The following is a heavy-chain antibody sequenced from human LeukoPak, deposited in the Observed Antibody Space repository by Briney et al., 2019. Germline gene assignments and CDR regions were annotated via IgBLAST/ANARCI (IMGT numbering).Heavy chain of an antibody. J-gene: IGHJ4*02. D-gene: IGHD6-13*01. V-gene: IGHV4-59*01. CDR1: GGSISNYF. Sequence: SETLSLTRTVAGGSISNYFWTWIRQPPGKGLEWIGYIYDSGRTNYNPSLKRRLTMSVDTSKNQFSLKLTSVTAADTAVYYCARAVAAAGTSPFDYWGQGTLVTVSS. CDR2: IYDSGRT. CDR3: ARAVAAAGTSPFDY.